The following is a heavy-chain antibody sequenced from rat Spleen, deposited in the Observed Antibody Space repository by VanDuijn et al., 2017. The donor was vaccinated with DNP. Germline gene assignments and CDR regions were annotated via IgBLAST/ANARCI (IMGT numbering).Heavy chain of an antibody. CDR1: GFTFSEYW. J-gene: IGHJ4*01. V-gene: IGHV5-58*01. CDR3: AKDRQGGYAMDA. Sequence: EVQLVETGGGLVKSGRSLKLSCVASGFTFSEYWMYWIRQTPGKGLEWVASISTDGGSTDCPDSVKGRFTISRDNAGNTIYLQMNSRRSEDTATYYCAKDRQGGYAMDAWGQGTSVTVSS. CDR2: ISTDGGST.